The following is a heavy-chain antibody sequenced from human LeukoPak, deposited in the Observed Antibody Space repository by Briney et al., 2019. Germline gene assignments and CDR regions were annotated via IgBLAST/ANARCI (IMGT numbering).Heavy chain of an antibody. CDR1: GFTFSSYG. J-gene: IGHJ4*02. CDR2: ISYDGSNK. D-gene: IGHD6-19*01. CDR3: AKEFQGIAVAGDFDY. V-gene: IGHV3-30*18. Sequence: GRSLRLSCAASGFTFSSYGMHWVREAPGKGLEWVAVISYDGSNKYYADSVKGRFTISRDNSKNTLYLQMNSLRAEDTAVYYCAKEFQGIAVAGDFDYWGQGTLVTVSS.